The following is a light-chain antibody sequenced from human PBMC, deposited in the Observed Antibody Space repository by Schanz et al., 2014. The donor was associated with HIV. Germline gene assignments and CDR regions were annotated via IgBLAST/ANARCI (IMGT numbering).Light chain of an antibody. J-gene: IGLJ1*01. CDR3: NSYSHSNTYV. Sequence: SALTQPPSASGSPGQSVTISCAGTSSDIGNYNYVSWYQHHPGRAPKLMIYEVSKRPSGVPDRFSGSKSGNTASLTISGIQPEDEADYYCNSYSHSNTYVFGSGTKLTV. CDR2: EVS. CDR1: SSDIGNYNY. V-gene: IGLV2-8*01.